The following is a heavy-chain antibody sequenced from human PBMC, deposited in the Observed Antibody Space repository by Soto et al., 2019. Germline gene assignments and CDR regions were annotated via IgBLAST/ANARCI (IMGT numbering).Heavy chain of an antibody. CDR2: VHYSGST. CDR1: GGSISSHY. V-gene: IGHV4-59*11. CDR3: ARRDYSTSSLGPSDY. D-gene: IGHD6-6*01. Sequence: QVQLQESGPGLVKPSETLSLTCVVSGGSISSHYWSWIRQPPGSGLEWIGFVHYSGSTNYSPSLKSRVTMSIDTSKNQFSLNLSSVTAADTAFYFCARRDYSTSSLGPSDYWGQGILVTVSS. J-gene: IGHJ4*02.